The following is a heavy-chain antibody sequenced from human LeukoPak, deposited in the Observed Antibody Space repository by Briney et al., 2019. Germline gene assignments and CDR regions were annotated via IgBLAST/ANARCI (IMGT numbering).Heavy chain of an antibody. Sequence: ASVKVSCKASGYTFTSYGISWVRQAPGQGLEWMGWISPYNGNTNYAQKLQGRVTMTTDTSTSTAYMELRSLRSDDTAVYYCARLMSSPLLVERLVGFDYWGQGTLVTVSS. V-gene: IGHV1-18*01. D-gene: IGHD6-6*01. J-gene: IGHJ4*02. CDR1: GYTFTSYG. CDR3: ARLMSSPLLVERLVGFDY. CDR2: ISPYNGNT.